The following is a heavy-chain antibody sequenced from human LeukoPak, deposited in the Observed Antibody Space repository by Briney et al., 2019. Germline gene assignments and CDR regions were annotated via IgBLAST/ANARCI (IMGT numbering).Heavy chain of an antibody. CDR3: VKAQMYSSSFYFDY. CDR1: GFTFSSYP. Sequence: PGGSLRLSCSASGFTFSSYPMHWVRQAPGKGLEYLSAISSDGSSTYYAAFVKGRFTISRDNSKNTLYVQMTSLRAGDTAVYYCVKAQMYSSSFYFDYWGQGSLVTVSS. J-gene: IGHJ4*02. V-gene: IGHV3-64*05. D-gene: IGHD6-13*01. CDR2: ISSDGSST.